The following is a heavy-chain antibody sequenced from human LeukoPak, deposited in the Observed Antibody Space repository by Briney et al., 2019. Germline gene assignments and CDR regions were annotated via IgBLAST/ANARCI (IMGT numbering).Heavy chain of an antibody. V-gene: IGHV4-39*01. CDR2: IYYSGST. Sequence: SETLSLTCTASGGSISSSSYYWGWIRQPPGKGLEWIGSIYYSGSTYYNPSLKSRVTISVDTSKNQFSLKLSSVTAADTAVYYCARNGDNMVRGVIISWGQGTLVTVSS. D-gene: IGHD3-10*01. CDR3: ARNGDNMVRGVIIS. CDR1: GGSISSSSYY. J-gene: IGHJ5*02.